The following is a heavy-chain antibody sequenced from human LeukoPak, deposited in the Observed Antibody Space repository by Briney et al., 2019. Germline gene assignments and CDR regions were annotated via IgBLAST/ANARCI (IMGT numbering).Heavy chain of an antibody. CDR1: GDSISNYH. CDR2: IHTSGNT. J-gene: IGHJ4*02. V-gene: IGHV4-4*07. CDR3: ARRDISSGWSFDY. D-gene: IGHD6-19*01. Sequence: PTQTLSLTCTVSGDSISNYHCSSVRQPAGKGLGRIGQIHTSGNTNYNPPLKSRVTMSIDTPENQLSLTIRSVTAADTAVYYCARRDISSGWSFDYWGQGTLVTVSS.